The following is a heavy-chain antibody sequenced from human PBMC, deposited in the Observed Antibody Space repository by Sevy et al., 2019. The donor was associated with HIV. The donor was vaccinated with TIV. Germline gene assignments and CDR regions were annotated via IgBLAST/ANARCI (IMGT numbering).Heavy chain of an antibody. D-gene: IGHD5-12*01. CDR3: AREGGYTDQGMDV. J-gene: IGHJ6*02. V-gene: IGHV3-48*01. CDR2: ISTSSSNI. Sequence: GGSLRLSCAASGFSFNNYDMNWVRQAPGKGLEWISYISTSSSNIYYVDSVKGRFTISRGNANNSLSVQMNSLRAEDTAVYYCAREGGYTDQGMDVWGQGTTVTVSS. CDR1: GFSFNNYD.